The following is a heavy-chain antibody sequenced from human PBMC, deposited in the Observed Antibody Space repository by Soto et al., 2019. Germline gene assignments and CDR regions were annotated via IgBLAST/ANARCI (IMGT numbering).Heavy chain of an antibody. CDR3: ARDSELRYFDWLPDAFDI. Sequence: GGSLRLSCAASGFTFSSYSMNWVRQAPGKGLEWVSSISSSSSYIYYADSVKGRFTISRDNAKNSLYLQMNSLRAEDTAVYYCARDSELRYFDWLPDAFDIWGQGTMVTVS. CDR2: ISSSSSYI. D-gene: IGHD3-9*01. CDR1: GFTFSSYS. V-gene: IGHV3-21*01. J-gene: IGHJ3*02.